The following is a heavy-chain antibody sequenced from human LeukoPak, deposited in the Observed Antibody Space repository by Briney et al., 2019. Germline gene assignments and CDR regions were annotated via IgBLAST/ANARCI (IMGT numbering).Heavy chain of an antibody. J-gene: IGHJ6*03. D-gene: IGHD3-10*01. V-gene: IGHV1-2*02. CDR2: INPNSGGT. CDR1: GYTFTGYY. Sequence: ASVKVPCKASGYTFTGYYMHWVRQAPGQGLEWMGWINPNSGGTNYAQKFQGRVTMTRDTSISTAYMELSRLRSDDTAVYYCAREKIYGSGSGYYYYYMDVWGKGTTVTVSS. CDR3: AREKIYGSGSGYYYYYMDV.